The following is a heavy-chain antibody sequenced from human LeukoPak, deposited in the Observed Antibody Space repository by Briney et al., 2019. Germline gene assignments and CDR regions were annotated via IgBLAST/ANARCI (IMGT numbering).Heavy chain of an antibody. V-gene: IGHV3-23*01. CDR2: ISGSGART. Sequence: GGSLRLSCAASGFTFSRYAMSWVRRAPGKGLEWVSTISGSGARTYYADSVKGRFTISRDKSTNTLYLQMNSLRAEDTAVYYCAKDRLLIAAAGNYFDYWGQGTLVTVSS. D-gene: IGHD6-13*01. CDR3: AKDRLLIAAAGNYFDY. CDR1: GFTFSRYA. J-gene: IGHJ4*02.